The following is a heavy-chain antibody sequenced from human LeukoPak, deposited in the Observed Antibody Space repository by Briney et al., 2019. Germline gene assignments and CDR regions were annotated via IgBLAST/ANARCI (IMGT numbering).Heavy chain of an antibody. V-gene: IGHV4-30-4*01. CDR1: GGSISSGDYY. CDR2: IYYSGST. D-gene: IGHD5-12*01. J-gene: IGHJ4*02. CDR3: ARERGYGACDY. Sequence: SETLSLTCTVSGGSISSGDYYWGWIRQPPGKGLEWIGYIYYSGSTYYNPSLKSRVTISVDTSKNQFSLNLSSVTASDTAVYYCARERGYGACDYWGQGILVTVSS.